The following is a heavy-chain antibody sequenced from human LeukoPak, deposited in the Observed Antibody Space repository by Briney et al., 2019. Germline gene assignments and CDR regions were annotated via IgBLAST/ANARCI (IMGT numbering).Heavy chain of an antibody. D-gene: IGHD1-26*01. J-gene: IGHJ4*02. CDR1: GFTFSSYG. V-gene: IGHV3-7*01. CDR2: IKQDGSKK. Sequence: GGSLRLSCAASGFTFSSYGMSWVRQAPGKGLEWVANIKQDGSKKFYVDSVKGRFTISRDNTKNALFLQMNSLTVDDTAVYYCARDEPSGSVVDYWGQGALVTVSS. CDR3: ARDEPSGSVVDY.